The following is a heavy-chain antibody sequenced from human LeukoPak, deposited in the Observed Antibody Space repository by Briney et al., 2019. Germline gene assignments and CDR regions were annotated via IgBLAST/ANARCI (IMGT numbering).Heavy chain of an antibody. Sequence: ASVKVSCKASVYTFTGYYMHWVRQAPGQGLEWMGWINPNSSGTNYAQKFQGRVTMTRDTSISTAYMELSGLRSDDTAVYYCARVSVQYYYGSGSYYNVYFDYWGQGTLVTVSS. CDR1: VYTFTGYY. J-gene: IGHJ4*02. V-gene: IGHV1-2*02. CDR3: ARVSVQYYYGSGSYYNVYFDY. CDR2: INPNSSGT. D-gene: IGHD3-10*01.